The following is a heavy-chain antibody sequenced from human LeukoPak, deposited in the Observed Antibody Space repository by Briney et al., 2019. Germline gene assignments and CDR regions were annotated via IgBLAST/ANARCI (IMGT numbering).Heavy chain of an antibody. CDR2: IYHSGKS. J-gene: IGHJ4*02. CDR3: AREESDY. V-gene: IGHV4-38-2*02. Sequence: PSETLSPTCTVSGYSITSGYYWDWVRQPPGKGLEWIASIYHSGKSYYNPALKRRVTISVDTSKNQFSLKLSSVTAADTAVYYCAREESDYWGQGTLVTVSS. CDR1: GYSITSGYY.